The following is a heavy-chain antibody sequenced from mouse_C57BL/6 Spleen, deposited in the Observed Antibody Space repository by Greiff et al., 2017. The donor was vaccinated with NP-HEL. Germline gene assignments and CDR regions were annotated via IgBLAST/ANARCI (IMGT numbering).Heavy chain of an antibody. J-gene: IGHJ4*01. CDR2: ISYSGST. D-gene: IGHD1-1*01. V-gene: IGHV3-1*01. CDR1: GYSITSGYD. CDR3: ARGVTTVVAGAMDY. Sequence: EVQLQQSGPGMVKPSQSLSLTCTVTGYSITSGYDWHWIRHFPGNKLEWMGYISYSGSTNYNPSLKSRISITHDTSKNHFFLKLNSVTNEDTATYYCARGVTTVVAGAMDYWGQGTSVTVSS.